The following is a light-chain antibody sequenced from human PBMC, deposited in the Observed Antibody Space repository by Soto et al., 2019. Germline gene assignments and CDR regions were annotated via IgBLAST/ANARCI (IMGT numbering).Light chain of an antibody. J-gene: IGLJ1*01. CDR2: DVS. Sequence: QSALTQPRSVSGSPGQTVTISCTGTSTDVGGYNYVPWYQQHPGTAPKVLIYDVSERPSGAPDRFSGSKSGNAASLTIAGLEAEDEADYYCGSYAGSPRYVLGTGTKVTVL. CDR3: GSYAGSPRYV. V-gene: IGLV2-11*01. CDR1: STDVGGYNY.